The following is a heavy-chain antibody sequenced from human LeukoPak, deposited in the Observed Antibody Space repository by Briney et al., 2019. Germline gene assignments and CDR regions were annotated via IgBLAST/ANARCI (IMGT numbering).Heavy chain of an antibody. Sequence: GGSLRLSCTVSGFTVSSNSMSWVRQAPGKGLEWVANIKQDGSEKYYVDSVKGRFTISRDNAKNSLYLQMNSLRAEDTAVYYCAREYLSIALGNWFDPWGQGTLVTVSS. CDR2: IKQDGSEK. CDR3: AREYLSIALGNWFDP. J-gene: IGHJ5*02. CDR1: GFTVSSNS. V-gene: IGHV3-7*01. D-gene: IGHD6-6*01.